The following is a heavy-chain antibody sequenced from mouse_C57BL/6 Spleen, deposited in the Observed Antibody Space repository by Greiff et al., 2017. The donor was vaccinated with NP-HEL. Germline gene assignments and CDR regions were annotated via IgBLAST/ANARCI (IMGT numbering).Heavy chain of an antibody. CDR2: INPSTGGT. CDR1: GYSFTGYY. V-gene: IGHV1-42*01. Sequence: VQLQQSGPELVKPGASVKISCKASGYSFTGYYMNWVKQSPEKSLEWIGEINPSTGGTTYNQTFKAKATLTVDKSSSTAYMQLKSRTSEDSAVYYCARDSSGRYFDYWGQGTTLTVSS. CDR3: ARDSSGRYFDY. J-gene: IGHJ2*01. D-gene: IGHD3-2*02.